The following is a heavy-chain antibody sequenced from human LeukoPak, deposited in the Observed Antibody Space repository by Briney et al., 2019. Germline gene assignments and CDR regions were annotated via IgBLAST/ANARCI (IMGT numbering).Heavy chain of an antibody. CDR1: GGSFSGYY. J-gene: IGHJ6*03. CDR2: INHSGST. V-gene: IGHV4-34*01. CDR3: ARDSSSSWYTSYYYYYYMDV. D-gene: IGHD6-13*01. Sequence: PSETLSLTCAVYGGSFSGYYWSWIRQPPGKGLEWIGEINHSGSTNYNPSLKSRVTISGDTSKNQFSLKLSSVTAADTAVYYCARDSSSSWYTSYYYYYYMDVWGKGTTVTVSS.